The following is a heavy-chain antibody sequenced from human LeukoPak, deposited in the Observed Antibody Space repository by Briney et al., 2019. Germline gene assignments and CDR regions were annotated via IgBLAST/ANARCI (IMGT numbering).Heavy chain of an antibody. D-gene: IGHD4-17*01. Sequence: ASVEVSCKASGYTFTGYYMHWVRQAPGQGLEWMGWINPNGGGTNYAQKFQGRVTMTRDTSISTAYMELSRLRSDDTAVYYCARAFYGDYVWFDPWGQGTLVTVSS. CDR1: GYTFTGYY. V-gene: IGHV1-2*02. CDR2: INPNGGGT. CDR3: ARAFYGDYVWFDP. J-gene: IGHJ5*02.